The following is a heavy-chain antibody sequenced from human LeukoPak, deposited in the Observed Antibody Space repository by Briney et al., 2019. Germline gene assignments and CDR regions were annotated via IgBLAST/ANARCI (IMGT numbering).Heavy chain of an antibody. J-gene: IGHJ6*02. CDR2: MNPNSGNT. V-gene: IGHV1-8*01. CDR3: ARGFIGSPIGSYYYYGMDV. CDR1: GYTFTSYD. Sequence: VASVKVSCKASGYTFTSYDINWVRQAPGQGLEWMGWMNPNSGNTGYAQKFQGRVTMTRNTSISTAYMELSSLRSEDTAVYYCARGFIGSPIGSYYYYGMDVWGQGTTVTVSS. D-gene: IGHD3-10*01.